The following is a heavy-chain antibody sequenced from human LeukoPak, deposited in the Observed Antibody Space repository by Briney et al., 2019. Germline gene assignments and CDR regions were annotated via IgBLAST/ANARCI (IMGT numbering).Heavy chain of an antibody. D-gene: IGHD5-18*01. J-gene: IGHJ4*02. CDR2: IYYSGST. CDR3: ARLRGYSYGLRLYYFDY. CDR1: GGSISSYY. Sequence: PSETLSLTCTVSGGSISSYYWSWIRQHPGKGLEWIGYIYYSGSTYYNPSLKSRVTISVDTSKNQFSLKLSSVTAADTAVYYCARLRGYSYGLRLYYFDYWGQGTLVTVSS. V-gene: IGHV4-59*06.